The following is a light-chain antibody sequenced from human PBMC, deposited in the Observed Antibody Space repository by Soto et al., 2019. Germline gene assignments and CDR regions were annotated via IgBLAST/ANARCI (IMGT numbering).Light chain of an antibody. V-gene: IGLV1-40*01. Sequence: QSVLTQPPSVSGAPGQRVTISCTGSTSNIGTGYDVHWYQQLPGTAPKLLIYGNSKRPSGVPDRISGSKSGSSASLAITGLQAEDEADYYCSSYAGNSYLVFGGGTKLTVL. J-gene: IGLJ2*01. CDR2: GNS. CDR3: SSYAGNSYLV. CDR1: TSNIGTGYD.